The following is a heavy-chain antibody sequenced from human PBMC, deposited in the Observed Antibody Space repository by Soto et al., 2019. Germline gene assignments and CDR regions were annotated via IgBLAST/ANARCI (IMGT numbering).Heavy chain of an antibody. D-gene: IGHD3-10*01. J-gene: IGHJ1*01. V-gene: IGHV4-34*01. CDR2: LNDSGGT. Sequence: QVQLQQCGAGLLKPSETLSLTCAVYGGSFSGYYCSWIRQPPGKGLEWIGELNDSGGTNYNASLKSRVTISVDTSKNQFSLKLSFVTAADTAVYYCARGRGGVQHWGQGTLVTVSS. CDR1: GGSFSGYY. CDR3: ARGRGGVQH.